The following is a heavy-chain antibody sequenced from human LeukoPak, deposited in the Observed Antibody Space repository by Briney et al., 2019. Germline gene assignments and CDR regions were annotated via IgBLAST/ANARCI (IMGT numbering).Heavy chain of an antibody. CDR2: ISWDGGST. CDR3: AKDATISSSTSSLYYYYYMDV. CDR1: GFTFDDYA. J-gene: IGHJ6*03. D-gene: IGHD2-2*01. Sequence: GGSLRLSCAASGFTFDDYAMHWVRQAPGKGLEWVSLISWDGGSTYYADSVKGRFTISRDNSKNSLYLQMNSLRAEDTALYYCAKDATISSSTSSLYYYYYMDVWGKGTTVTVSS. V-gene: IGHV3-43D*03.